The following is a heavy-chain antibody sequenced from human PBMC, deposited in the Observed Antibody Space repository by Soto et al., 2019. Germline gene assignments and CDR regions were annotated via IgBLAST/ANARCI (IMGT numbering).Heavy chain of an antibody. CDR2: IYYSGNT. J-gene: IGHJ6*02. Sequence: PSETLSLTCTVSGGSIRSGGYYWSWVRQNPRRGLEWIGNIYYSGNTYYNPSLKSRLTISVDTSKNQFSLNLSSVTAADTAVYYCARDRLMAQAGTARHYFGLDVWGQGTTVTVSS. CDR1: GGSIRSGGYY. CDR3: ARDRLMAQAGTARHYFGLDV. D-gene: IGHD2-8*01. V-gene: IGHV4-31*03.